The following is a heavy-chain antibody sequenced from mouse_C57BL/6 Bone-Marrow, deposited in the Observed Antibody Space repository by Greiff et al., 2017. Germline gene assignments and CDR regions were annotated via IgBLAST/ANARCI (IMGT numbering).Heavy chain of an antibody. CDR2: ISRGSSTI. D-gene: IGHD2-4*01. CDR3: AKNDYDKLGWFAD. J-gene: IGHJ3*01. Sequence: EVMLVESGGGLVKPGGSLKLSCAASGFTFTDYGMHWVRQAPEKGLEWVAYISRGSSTIYYADTVKGRFTISRDNAKNTPFLQLTSLRSEDTAMYYCAKNDYDKLGWFADWGQGTLVTLSA. CDR1: GFTFTDYG. V-gene: IGHV5-17*01.